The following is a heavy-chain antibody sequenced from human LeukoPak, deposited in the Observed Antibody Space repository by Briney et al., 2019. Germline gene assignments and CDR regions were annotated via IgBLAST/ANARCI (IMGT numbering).Heavy chain of an antibody. CDR3: ARSFLSIAAAATDY. V-gene: IGHV3-21*01. CDR1: GFTFSSYS. Sequence: PGGSLRLSCAASGFTFSSYSMNWVRQAPGKGLEWVSSISSSSSYIYYADSVKGRFTISRDNARNSLYLQMNSLRAEDTAVYYCARSFLSIAAAATDYWGQGTLVTVSS. J-gene: IGHJ4*02. D-gene: IGHD6-13*01. CDR2: ISSSSSYI.